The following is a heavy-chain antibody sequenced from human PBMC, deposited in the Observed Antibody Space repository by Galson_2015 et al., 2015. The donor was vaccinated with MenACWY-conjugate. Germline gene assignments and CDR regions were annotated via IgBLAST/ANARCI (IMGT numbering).Heavy chain of an antibody. Sequence: LSLTCTVSGASMSNYSWTWVRQSPEKGLEWIGHIYHSGATNYNPSLQSRVIISADASRGQISLNLASVSAADTAVYFCARRATTGWFDPWGQGTQVTVSS. CDR3: ARRATTGWFDP. CDR2: IYHSGAT. CDR1: GASMSNYS. D-gene: IGHD4-17*01. J-gene: IGHJ5*02. V-gene: IGHV4-59*13.